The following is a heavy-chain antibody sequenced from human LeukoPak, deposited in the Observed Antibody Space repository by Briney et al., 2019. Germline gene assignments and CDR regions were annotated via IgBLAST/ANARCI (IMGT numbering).Heavy chain of an antibody. V-gene: IGHV3-53*04. CDR1: GFTVSSNY. CDR2: IYSGGST. J-gene: IGHJ6*02. D-gene: IGHD2-21*01. CDR3: ARDLWSRQHYYGMDV. Sequence: GGSLRLSCAASGFTVSSNYMSWVRQAPGKGLEWVSVIYSGGSTYYADSVKGRFTISRHNSKNTLYLQMNSLRAEDTAVYYCARDLWSRQHYYGMDVWGQGTTVTVSS.